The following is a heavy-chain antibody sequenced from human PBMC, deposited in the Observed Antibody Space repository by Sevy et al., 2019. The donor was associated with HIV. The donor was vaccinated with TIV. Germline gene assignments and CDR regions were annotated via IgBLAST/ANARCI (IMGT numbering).Heavy chain of an antibody. CDR1: GYTFTGYY. D-gene: IGHD2-21*02. CDR2: INPNSGGT. CDR3: ARGDLGDIVVVTAIEGDY. V-gene: IGHV1-2*02. J-gene: IGHJ4*02. Sequence: ASVKVSCKASGYTFTGYYMHWVRQAPGQGLEWMGWINPNSGGTNYAQKFQGRVTMTRDTSISTAYMELSRLRSDDTAVYYWARGDLGDIVVVTAIEGDYWGQGTLVTVSS.